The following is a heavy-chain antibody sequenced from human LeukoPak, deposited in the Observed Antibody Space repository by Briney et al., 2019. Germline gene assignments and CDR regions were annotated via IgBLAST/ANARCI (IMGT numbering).Heavy chain of an antibody. J-gene: IGHJ3*02. D-gene: IGHD3-16*02. CDR1: GGSLSGYY. Sequence: SETLSLTCAVYGGSLSGYYWGWIRQPPGKGLEWIGEINHSGSTNYNPSLKSRVTISVDTSKNQFSLKLSSVTAADTVVYYCARGCYDYVWGSYRTMNAFDIWGQGTMVTVSS. V-gene: IGHV4-34*01. CDR3: ARGCYDYVWGSYRTMNAFDI. CDR2: INHSGST.